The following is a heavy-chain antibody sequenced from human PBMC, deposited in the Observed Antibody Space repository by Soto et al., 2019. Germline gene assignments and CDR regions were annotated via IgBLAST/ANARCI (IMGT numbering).Heavy chain of an antibody. CDR3: ATPPEGWTAYYYGGVDV. CDR2: IIPIFGTA. D-gene: IGHD2-15*01. J-gene: IGHJ6*02. Sequence: QVQLVQSGAEVKKPGSSVKVSCKASGGTFSSYAISWVRQAPGQGLEWMGGIIPIFGTANYAQKFQGRVTITAGEATSTAYMELSSLRSEDTAVYYCATPPEGWTAYYYGGVDVWGQGTTVAVSS. CDR1: GGTFSSYA. V-gene: IGHV1-69*12.